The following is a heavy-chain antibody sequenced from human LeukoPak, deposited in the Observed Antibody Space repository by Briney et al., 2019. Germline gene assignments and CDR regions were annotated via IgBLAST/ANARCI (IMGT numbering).Heavy chain of an antibody. D-gene: IGHD6-13*01. J-gene: IGHJ4*02. Sequence: GASVKVSCKASVYTFTVYYIDWVRQAPGQGLEWMGWIDPNSGGTNYAQKFQGRVTMTRDTSISTAYMELSALRSDDTAVYYCARGQAGTRFDYWGQGALVTVSS. CDR1: VYTFTVYY. V-gene: IGHV1-2*02. CDR2: IDPNSGGT. CDR3: ARGQAGTRFDY.